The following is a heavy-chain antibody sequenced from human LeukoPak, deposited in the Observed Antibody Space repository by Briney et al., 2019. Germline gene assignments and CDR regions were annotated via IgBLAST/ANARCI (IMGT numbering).Heavy chain of an antibody. Sequence: GGSLRLSCAASGFTFSSYSMNWVRQAPGKGLVWVSSITSSSSYIYYADSVKGRFTISRDNPKNTLYPDETSLYAEATAVYYCSIYDCSGGSCFSFYYWGQRTLVTVCS. J-gene: IGHJ4*02. CDR2: ITSSSSYI. D-gene: IGHD2-15*01. CDR3: SIYDCSGGSCFSFYY. CDR1: GFTFSSYS. V-gene: IGHV3-21*01.